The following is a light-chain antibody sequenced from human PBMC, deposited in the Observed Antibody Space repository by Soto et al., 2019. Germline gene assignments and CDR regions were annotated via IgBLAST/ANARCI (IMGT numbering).Light chain of an antibody. CDR1: SSNIGAGYD. V-gene: IGLV1-40*01. Sequence: QSVLTQPPSVSGAPGQRVTISCTGSSSNIGAGYDVHWYQQLPGTAPKLLLYGNSNRPSGVPDRFSGSKSGTSASLAITGLQAEDDADYYCQSYDSSLSGYVFGTGTTLTVL. CDR2: GNS. CDR3: QSYDSSLSGYV. J-gene: IGLJ1*01.